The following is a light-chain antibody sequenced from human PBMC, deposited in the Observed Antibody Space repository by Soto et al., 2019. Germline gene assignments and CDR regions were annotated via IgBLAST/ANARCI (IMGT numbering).Light chain of an antibody. Sequence: DIQMTQPPSSPSASVGDSVTITCRASQSISSWLAWYQQKPGKAPKLLIYKASSLESGVPSRFSGSGSGTEFTLTISSLQPDDFATYYCQQYNSYWTFGQGTKVDIK. CDR2: KAS. V-gene: IGKV1-5*03. J-gene: IGKJ1*01. CDR3: QQYNSYWT. CDR1: QSISSW.